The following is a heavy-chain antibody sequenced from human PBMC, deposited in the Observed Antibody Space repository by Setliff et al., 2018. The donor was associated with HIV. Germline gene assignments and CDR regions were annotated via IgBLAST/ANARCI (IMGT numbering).Heavy chain of an antibody. CDR2: IIGIIGVT. D-gene: IGHD3-22*01. V-gene: IGHV1-69*10. Sequence: GASVKVSCKTSGGAFSTYSINWVRQAPGQGPEWMGGIIGIIGVTNYAQKFQGRVTITADESTSTAYMELSSLRSEDTAVYFCVSYYFDSSGYYYGRWDYFDYWGQGTLVTVSS. CDR1: GGAFSTYS. J-gene: IGHJ4*02. CDR3: VSYYFDSSGYYYGRWDYFDY.